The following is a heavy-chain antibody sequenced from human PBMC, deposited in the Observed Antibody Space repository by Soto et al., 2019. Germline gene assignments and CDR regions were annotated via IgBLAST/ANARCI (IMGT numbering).Heavy chain of an antibody. J-gene: IGHJ3*02. CDR3: ARGGYCSGGSCYPPDAFDI. V-gene: IGHV4-59*01. D-gene: IGHD2-15*01. CDR2: IYYSGST. CDR1: GGSISSYY. Sequence: SETLSLTCTVSGGSISSYYWSWIRQPPGKGLEWIGYIYYSGSTNYNPSLKSRVTISVDTSKNQSSLKLSSVTAADTAVYYCARGGYCSGGSCYPPDAFDIWGQGTMVTVS.